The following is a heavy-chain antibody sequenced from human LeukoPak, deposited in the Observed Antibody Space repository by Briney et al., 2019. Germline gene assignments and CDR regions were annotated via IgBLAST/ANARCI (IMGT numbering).Heavy chain of an antibody. J-gene: IGHJ3*02. D-gene: IGHD2-2*01. V-gene: IGHV4-59*12. CDR1: GGSISSYY. Sequence: KPSETLSLTCTVSGGSISSYYWSWIRQPPGKGLEWIGYIYYSGSTNYNPSLKSRVTISVDTSKNQFSLKLSSVTAADTAVYYCARAFRYCSSTSCYPDNAFDIWGQGTMVTVSS. CDR3: ARAFRYCSSTSCYPDNAFDI. CDR2: IYYSGST.